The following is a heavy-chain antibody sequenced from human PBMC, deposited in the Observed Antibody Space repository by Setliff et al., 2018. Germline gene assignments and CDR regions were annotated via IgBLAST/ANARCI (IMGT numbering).Heavy chain of an antibody. D-gene: IGHD1-1*01. V-gene: IGHV4-30-2*01. CDR2: IYHAGST. Sequence: SETLSLTCAVSGGSISSGDASWSWVRQPPGKGLEWIGYIYHAGSTYYNPSLKSRVTISVDTSKNQVSLKLSSVTAADTAVYYCARVRNTQNGFFDYWSQGTLVTVSS. CDR3: ARVRNTQNGFFDY. CDR1: GGSISSGDAS. J-gene: IGHJ4*02.